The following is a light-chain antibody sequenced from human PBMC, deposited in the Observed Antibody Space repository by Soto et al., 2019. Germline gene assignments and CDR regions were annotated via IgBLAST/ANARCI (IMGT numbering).Light chain of an antibody. CDR3: QQYNNWPWT. Sequence: ELVMTQSPATLSQSPVQIPTLSWSASQIISDPLAWYQQKPGQAPRLLIYSASAMATGFPARFSGSGSGTDFTLTISSLQSEDFAVYYCQQYNNWPWTFGQGTKVDIK. V-gene: IGKV3-15*01. CDR2: SAS. CDR1: QIISDP. J-gene: IGKJ1*01.